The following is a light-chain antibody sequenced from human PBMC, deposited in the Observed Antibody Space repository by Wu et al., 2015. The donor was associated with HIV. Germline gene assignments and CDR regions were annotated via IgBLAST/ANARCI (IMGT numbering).Light chain of an antibody. CDR3: QQLKSDSQLT. V-gene: IGKV1-9*01. J-gene: IGKJ4*01. CDR2: DAS. Sequence: RARSGRLVSXLVLGIRHKPRERPLRLLIYDASRLQSGVPSRFSGSGSGTDFTFTISSLQPEDFATYYCQQLKSDSQLTFGGGTKLEIK. CDR1: GRLVSX.